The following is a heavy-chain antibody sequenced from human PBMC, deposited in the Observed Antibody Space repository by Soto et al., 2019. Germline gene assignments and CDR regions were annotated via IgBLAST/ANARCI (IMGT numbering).Heavy chain of an antibody. CDR2: ISAYNGNT. J-gene: IGHJ6*02. D-gene: IGHD2-8*02. CDR3: ARDLGRPRGTDYYYGMDV. V-gene: IGHV1-18*01. Sequence: ASVRVSCKASGYTFTSYGISWVRQAPGQGLEWMGWISAYNGNTNYAQKLQGRVTMTTDTSTSTAYMELRSLRSDDTAVYYCARDLGRPRGTDYYYGMDVWGQGTTVTVSS. CDR1: GYTFTSYG.